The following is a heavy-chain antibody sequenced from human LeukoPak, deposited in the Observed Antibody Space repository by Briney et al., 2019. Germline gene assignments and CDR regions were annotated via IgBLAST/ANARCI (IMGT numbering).Heavy chain of an antibody. J-gene: IGHJ3*02. CDR1: GGPISSGDYY. D-gene: IGHD3-10*01. CDR3: ALTIRGVPFDAFDI. V-gene: IGHV4-30-4*08. Sequence: PSQTLSLTCTVSGGPISSGDYYWSWIRQPPGKGLEWIGYIYYSGSTYYNPSLKSRVTISVDTSKNQFSLKLRSVTAAATAVYYCALTIRGVPFDAFDIWGQGTMVTVSS. CDR2: IYYSGST.